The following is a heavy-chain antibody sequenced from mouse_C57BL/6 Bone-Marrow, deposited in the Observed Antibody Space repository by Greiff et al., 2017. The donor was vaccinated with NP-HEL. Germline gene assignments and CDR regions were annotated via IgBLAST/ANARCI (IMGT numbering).Heavy chain of an antibody. Sequence: EVQVVESGGDLVKPGGSLKLSCAASGFTFSSYGMSWVRQTPDKRLEWVATISSGGSYPYYPDSVKGRFTISRDNAKNTLYLQMSSLKSEDTAMYYCARHGDYWGQGTTLTVSS. CDR3: ARHGDY. J-gene: IGHJ2*01. V-gene: IGHV5-6*01. CDR1: GFTFSSYG. CDR2: ISSGGSYP.